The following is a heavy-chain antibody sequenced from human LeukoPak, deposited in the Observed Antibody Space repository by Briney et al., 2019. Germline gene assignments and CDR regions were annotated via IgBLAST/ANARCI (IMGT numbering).Heavy chain of an antibody. D-gene: IGHD3-10*01. CDR2: IHYSGIT. J-gene: IGHJ4*02. Sequence: SETLSLTCTVSGVSLSGYYWSWIRQPPGKGLEWIGYIHYSGITNYNPSLKSRVTISVDTSKNQFSLRLSSVTAADTAVYYCARYYNSRPQKHFDYWGQGILVTVSS. CDR3: ARYYNSRPQKHFDY. CDR1: GVSLSGYY. V-gene: IGHV4-59*08.